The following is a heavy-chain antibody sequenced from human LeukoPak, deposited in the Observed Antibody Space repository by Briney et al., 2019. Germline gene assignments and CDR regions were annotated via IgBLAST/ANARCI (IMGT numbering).Heavy chain of an antibody. CDR1: GFTFSSYA. J-gene: IGHJ3*02. V-gene: IGHV3-30*04. CDR2: ISYDGSNK. D-gene: IGHD3-3*01. CDR3: ARADGYDFWSGSDAFDI. Sequence: GGSLRLSCAASGFTFSSYAMHWVRQAPGKGLEWVAVISYDGSNKYYADSVKGRFTISRDNSKNTLYLQMNSLRAEDTAVYYCARADGYDFWSGSDAFDIWGQGTMVTVSS.